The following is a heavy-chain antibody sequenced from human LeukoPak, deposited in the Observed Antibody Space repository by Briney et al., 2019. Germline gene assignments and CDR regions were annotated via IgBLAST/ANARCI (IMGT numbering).Heavy chain of an antibody. CDR1: GFTFDDYG. Sequence: PGGSLRLSCAASGFTFDDYGMSWVRQAPGKGLDWVSGINWNGGSTGYADSVKGRFTISRDNAKNSLYLQMNSLRAEDTALYYCARGGVSSSWYSDAFDIWGQGTMVTVSS. CDR2: INWNGGST. V-gene: IGHV3-20*04. CDR3: ARGGVSSSWYSDAFDI. D-gene: IGHD6-13*01. J-gene: IGHJ3*02.